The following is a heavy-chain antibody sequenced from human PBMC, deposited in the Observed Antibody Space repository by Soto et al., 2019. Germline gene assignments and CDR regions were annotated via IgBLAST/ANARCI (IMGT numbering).Heavy chain of an antibody. CDR3: ARDSSGWYGDAFDI. CDR1: GGSISSGGYY. J-gene: IGHJ3*02. Sequence: QVQLQESGPGLVKPSQTLSLTCTVSGGSISSGGYYWRWIRQHPVKGLEWIGYIYYSGSTYYNPSLERRVTISVDTSKNQFSLKLSSVTAADTAEYYCARDSSGWYGDAFDIWGQGTMVTVAS. D-gene: IGHD6-19*01. CDR2: IYYSGST. V-gene: IGHV4-31*03.